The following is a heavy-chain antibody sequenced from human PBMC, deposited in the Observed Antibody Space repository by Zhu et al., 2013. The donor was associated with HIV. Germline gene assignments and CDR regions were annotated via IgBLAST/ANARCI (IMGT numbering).Heavy chain of an antibody. CDR3: ARAEAKYYYDSSGYCFDY. Sequence: QVQLVQSGAEVKKPGASVKVSCKASGYTFTGYYMHWVRQAPGQGLEWMGWINPNSGGTNYAQKFQGWVTMTRDTSISTAYMELSRLRSDDTAVYYCARAEAKYYYDSSGYCFDYWAREPWSPSPQ. D-gene: IGHD3-22*01. V-gene: IGHV1-2*04. CDR1: GYTFTGYY. J-gene: IGHJ4*02. CDR2: INPNSGGT.